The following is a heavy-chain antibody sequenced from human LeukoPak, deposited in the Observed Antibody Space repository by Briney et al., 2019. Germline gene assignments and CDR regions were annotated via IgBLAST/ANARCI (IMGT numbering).Heavy chain of an antibody. J-gene: IGHJ6*03. CDR3: ARHLITIGARYYYYMDV. V-gene: IGHV4-4*07. D-gene: IGHD3-10*01. CDR2: IYTSGST. Sequence: SETLSLTCTVSGGSISSYYWSWIRQPAGKGLEWIGRIYTSGSTNYNPSLKSRFTMSVDTSKNQFSLKLSSVTAADTAVYYCARHLITIGARYYYYMDVWGKGTTVTVSS. CDR1: GGSISSYY.